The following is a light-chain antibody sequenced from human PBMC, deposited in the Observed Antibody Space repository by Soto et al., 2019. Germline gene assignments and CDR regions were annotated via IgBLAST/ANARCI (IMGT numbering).Light chain of an antibody. J-gene: IGLJ1*01. CDR1: SSDVGSYNL. CDR3: SSYAGSSNV. V-gene: IGLV2-14*02. Sequence: QSALTQPASVSGSPGQSITISCTGTSSDVGSYNLVSWYQQHPGKAPKLMIYEGSKRPSGVPDRFSGSKSGNTASLTVSGLQAEDEADYYCSSYAGSSNVFGTGTKLTVL. CDR2: EGS.